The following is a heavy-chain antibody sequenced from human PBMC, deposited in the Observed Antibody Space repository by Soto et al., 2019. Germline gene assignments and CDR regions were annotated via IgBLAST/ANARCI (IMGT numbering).Heavy chain of an antibody. D-gene: IGHD5-12*01. CDR2: IYYSGST. CDR3: ARALEDSGYDSYAFDI. J-gene: IGHJ3*02. V-gene: IGHV4-31*03. Sequence: QVQLQESGPGLVKPSQTLSLTCTVSGGSISSGGYYWSWIRQHPGKGLEWIGYIYYSGSTYYNPSLKSRVTISVDTAKTQFSLKLSSVTAADTAVYYCARALEDSGYDSYAFDIWGQGTMVTVSS. CDR1: GGSISSGGYY.